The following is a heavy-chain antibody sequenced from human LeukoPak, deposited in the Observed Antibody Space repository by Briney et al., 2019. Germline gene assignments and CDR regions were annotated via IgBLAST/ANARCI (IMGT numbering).Heavy chain of an antibody. J-gene: IGHJ4*02. D-gene: IGHD4-23*01. CDR3: ARAPGNPSENEFDY. CDR1: GYTFTSYG. V-gene: IGHV1-18*01. Sequence: ASVKVSCKASGYTFTSYGISWVRQAPGQGLEWMGWISAYNGNTNYAQKLQGRVTMTTDTSTSTAYMELRSLRSDDTAVYYCARAPGNPSENEFDYWAREPWSPSHQ. CDR2: ISAYNGNT.